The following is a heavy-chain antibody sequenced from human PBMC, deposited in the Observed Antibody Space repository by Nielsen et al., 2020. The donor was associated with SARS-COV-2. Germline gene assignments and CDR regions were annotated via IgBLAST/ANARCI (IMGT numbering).Heavy chain of an antibody. D-gene: IGHD3-3*01. V-gene: IGHV3-48*02. CDR3: ARGQGSITIFGVATYNWFDP. CDR1: GFTFSSYS. Sequence: GGSLRLSCAASGFTFSSYSMNWVRQAPGKGLEWVSYISSSSSTIYYADSVKGRFTISRDNAKNSLYLQMNSLRDEDTAVYYCARGQGSITIFGVATYNWFDPWGQGTLVTVSS. J-gene: IGHJ5*02. CDR2: ISSSSSTI.